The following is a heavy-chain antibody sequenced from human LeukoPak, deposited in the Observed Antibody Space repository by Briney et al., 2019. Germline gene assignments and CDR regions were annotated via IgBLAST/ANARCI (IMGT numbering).Heavy chain of an antibody. D-gene: IGHD3-10*01. CDR2: ISAYNGNT. CDR3: ARGRSGRSYYWFDP. Sequence: ASVKVSCKASGYTFTSYGISWVRHAPGQGLEWMGWISAYNGNTNYAQKLQGRVTLTTDTSTSTAYMELRSLRSDDTAVYYCARGRSGRSYYWFDPWVQGTLVTVSS. J-gene: IGHJ5*02. V-gene: IGHV1-18*01. CDR1: GYTFTSYG.